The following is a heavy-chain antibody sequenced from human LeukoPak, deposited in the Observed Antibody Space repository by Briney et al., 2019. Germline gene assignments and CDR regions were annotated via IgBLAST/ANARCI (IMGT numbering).Heavy chain of an antibody. J-gene: IGHJ4*02. Sequence: GESLQISCKGSGYRFTSYWIGWARQMPGKGLEWMGIIYPGDSDTRYSPSFQGQVTISADKSISTAYLQWSSLKASDTAMYYCARRELAGSFDYWGQGTLVTVSS. CDR3: ARRELAGSFDY. V-gene: IGHV5-51*01. CDR2: IYPGDSDT. CDR1: GYRFTSYW. D-gene: IGHD6-13*01.